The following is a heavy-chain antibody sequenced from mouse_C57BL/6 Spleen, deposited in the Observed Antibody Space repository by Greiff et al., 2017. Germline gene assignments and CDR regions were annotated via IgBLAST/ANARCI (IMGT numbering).Heavy chain of an antibody. CDR1: GYSITSGYY. J-gene: IGHJ2*01. CDR3: ARGFYYSNYFFDY. CDR2: ISYDGSN. V-gene: IGHV3-6*01. D-gene: IGHD2-5*01. Sequence: VQLQQSGPGLVKPSQSLSLTCSVTGYSITSGYYWNWIRQFPGNKLEWMGYISYDGSNNYNPSLKNRISITRDTSKNQFFLKLNSVTTEDTATYYCARGFYYSNYFFDYWGQGTTLTVSS.